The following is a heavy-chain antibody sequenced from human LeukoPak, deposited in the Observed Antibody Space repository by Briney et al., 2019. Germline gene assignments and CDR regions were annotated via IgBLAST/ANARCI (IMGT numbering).Heavy chain of an antibody. CDR2: ISYDGSNK. Sequence: HPGGSLRLSCAASGFTFSSYAMHWVRRAPGKGLEWVAVISYDGSNKYYADSVKGRFTISRDNSKNTLYLQMNSLRAEDTAVYYCARETTVTTVPFDYWGQGTLVTVSS. V-gene: IGHV3-30*04. D-gene: IGHD4-17*01. J-gene: IGHJ4*02. CDR3: ARETTVTTVPFDY. CDR1: GFTFSSYA.